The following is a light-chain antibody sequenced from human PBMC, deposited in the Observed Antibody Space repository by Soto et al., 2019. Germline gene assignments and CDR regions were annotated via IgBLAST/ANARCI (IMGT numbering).Light chain of an antibody. J-gene: IGLJ2*01. CDR3: QSYDSSLSGYVV. Sequence: QAVVTQPPSVSGAPGQRVTISCTGSSSNIGAGYDVHWYQQLPGTAPKLLIYGNSNRPSGVPDRFSGSKSGTSASLGITGLQAEDEADYYCQSYDSSLSGYVVFGGGTQLTVL. V-gene: IGLV1-40*01. CDR1: SSNIGAGYD. CDR2: GNS.